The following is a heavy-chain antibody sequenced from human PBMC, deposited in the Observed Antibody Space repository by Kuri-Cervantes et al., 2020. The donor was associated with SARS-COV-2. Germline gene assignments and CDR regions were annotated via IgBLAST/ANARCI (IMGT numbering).Heavy chain of an antibody. D-gene: IGHD3-3*01. Sequence: ASVKVSCKVSGYTLTELSMHWVRQAPGKGLEWMGGFDPEDGETIYAQKFQGRVTMTRDTSISTAYMELSRLRSDDTAVYYCARGVFITNPPSYYYYMDVWGKGTTVTVSS. J-gene: IGHJ6*03. CDR2: FDPEDGET. CDR1: GYTLTELS. V-gene: IGHV1-24*01. CDR3: ARGVFITNPPSYYYYMDV.